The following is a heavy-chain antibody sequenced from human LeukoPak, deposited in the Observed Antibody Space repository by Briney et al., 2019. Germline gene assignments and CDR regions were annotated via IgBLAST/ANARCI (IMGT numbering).Heavy chain of an antibody. CDR2: IYYSRST. D-gene: IGHD5-18*01. Sequence: SDTLSLTCTVSVGPINSGDYYWSWIRQPPGKGLEWIGYIYYSRSTYYNPSLKSRVTISVDTSKNQFSLKLSSVTAADTAVYYCARRGYSYGLTYFDYWGQGTLVSVSS. J-gene: IGHJ4*02. V-gene: IGHV4-30-4*02. CDR1: VGPINSGDYY. CDR3: ARRGYSYGLTYFDY.